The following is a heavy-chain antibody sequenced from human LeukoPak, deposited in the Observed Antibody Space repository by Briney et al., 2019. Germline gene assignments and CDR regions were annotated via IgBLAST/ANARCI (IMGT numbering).Heavy chain of an antibody. V-gene: IGHV3-23*01. J-gene: IGHJ4*02. CDR2: ISGGGGTT. CDR3: AKETDAGFDY. CDR1: GFTFSSYA. Sequence: GGSLRLSCAASGFTFSSYAMGWVRQAPGKGLEWVSVISGGGGTTYYADSVKGRFSISRDNSKNTLYLQMNSLRAEDTAVYYCAKETDAGFDYWGQGTLVTVSS. D-gene: IGHD1-1*01.